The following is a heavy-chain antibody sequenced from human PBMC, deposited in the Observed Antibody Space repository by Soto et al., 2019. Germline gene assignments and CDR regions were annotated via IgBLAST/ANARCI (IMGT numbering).Heavy chain of an antibody. D-gene: IGHD3-3*01. V-gene: IGHV4-39*01. CDR1: GGSISSSSYY. CDR2: IYYSGST. J-gene: IGHJ4*02. CDR3: ARFESGPFGY. Sequence: PSETLSLTCTVPGGSISSSSYYWGWIRQPPGKGLEWIGSIYYSGSTYYNPSLKSRVTISVDTSKNQFSLKLSSVTAADTAVYYCARFESGPFGYWGQGTLVTVSS.